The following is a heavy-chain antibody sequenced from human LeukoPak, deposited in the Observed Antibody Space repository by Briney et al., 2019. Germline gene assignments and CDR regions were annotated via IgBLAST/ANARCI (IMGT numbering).Heavy chain of an antibody. D-gene: IGHD6-19*01. V-gene: IGHV3-53*01. J-gene: IGHJ1*01. Sequence: GGSLRLSCAASGFTVSSNYMSWVRQAPGKGLEWVSVIYSGGSTYYADSVKGRLTISRDNSKNTLYLQMNSLRAEDTAVYYCARGSGWYAEYFQHWGQGTLVTVSS. CDR1: GFTVSSNY. CDR3: ARGSGWYAEYFQH. CDR2: IYSGGST.